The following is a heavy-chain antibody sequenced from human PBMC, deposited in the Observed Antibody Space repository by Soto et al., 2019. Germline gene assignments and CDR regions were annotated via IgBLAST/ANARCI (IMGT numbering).Heavy chain of an antibody. CDR1: GGSISSSSYY. Sequence: SETLSLTCTVSGGSISSSSYYWGWIRQPPGKGMEWIGSIYYSGSTYYNQSLKNRVTISVDTSKNQFSLKLSSVTAADTAVYYCARLPQDGSSWYRYYYGMDVWGQGTTVT. CDR3: ARLPQDGSSWYRYYYGMDV. CDR2: IYYSGST. D-gene: IGHD6-13*01. J-gene: IGHJ6*02. V-gene: IGHV4-39*01.